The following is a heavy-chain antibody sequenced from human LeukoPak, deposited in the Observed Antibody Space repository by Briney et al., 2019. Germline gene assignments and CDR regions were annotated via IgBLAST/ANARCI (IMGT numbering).Heavy chain of an antibody. CDR1: GGTFISYA. J-gene: IGHJ4*02. CDR3: ARVPTGHIVVVTEYYFDY. D-gene: IGHD2-21*02. CDR2: IIPILGTA. Sequence: SVKVSCKASGGTFISYAISWVRQAPGQGLEWMGGIIPILGTANYAQKFQGRVTITADESTSTAYMELSSLRSEDTAVYYCARVPTGHIVVVTEYYFDYWGQGTLVTVSS. V-gene: IGHV1-69*13.